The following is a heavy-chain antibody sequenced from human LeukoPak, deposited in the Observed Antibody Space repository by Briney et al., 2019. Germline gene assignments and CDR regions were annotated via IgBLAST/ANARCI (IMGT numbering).Heavy chain of an antibody. CDR3: ARVKPLTMVRGVSKNTYYFDY. D-gene: IGHD3-10*01. J-gene: IGHJ4*02. CDR2: ISAYNGNT. Sequence: ASVKVSCKASGYTFTSYDINWVRQAPGQGLEWMGWISAYNGNTNYAQKLQGRVTMTTDTSTSTAYMELRSLRSDDTAVYYCARVKPLTMVRGVSKNTYYFDYWGQGTLVTVSS. V-gene: IGHV1-18*01. CDR1: GYTFTSYD.